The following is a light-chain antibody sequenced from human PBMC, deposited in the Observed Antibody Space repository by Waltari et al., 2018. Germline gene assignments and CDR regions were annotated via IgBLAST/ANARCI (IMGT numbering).Light chain of an antibody. J-gene: IGKJ1*01. CDR2: GAS. V-gene: IGKV3-20*01. Sequence: EIVLTQSPGTLSWSPGETSTLSCRTSQSVTRALAWYQQNPGQAPRLLIYGASNRATGIPDRFSGSGSGTDFSLTISSLEPEDFAVYYCQHYLRLPVTFGQGTKVEVK. CDR1: QSVTRA. CDR3: QHYLRLPVT.